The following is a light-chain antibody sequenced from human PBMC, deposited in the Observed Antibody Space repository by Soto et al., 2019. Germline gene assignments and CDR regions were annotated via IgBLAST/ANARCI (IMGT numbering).Light chain of an antibody. CDR2: AAS. V-gene: IGKV1-27*01. Sequence: DIQMTQSPSSLSASVGDRVTITCRASQGISNYLAWYQQKPGEVPKLLIFAASTLQSGVPSRFRGSGAGTDFTLTISSLQPEDVATYYCEKYNGAPWTFGQGTRVEIK. CDR3: EKYNGAPWT. CDR1: QGISNY. J-gene: IGKJ1*01.